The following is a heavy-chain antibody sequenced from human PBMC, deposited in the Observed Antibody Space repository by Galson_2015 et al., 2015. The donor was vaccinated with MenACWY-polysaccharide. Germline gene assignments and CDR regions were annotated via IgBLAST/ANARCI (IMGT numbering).Heavy chain of an antibody. D-gene: IGHD2-15*01. Sequence: LRLSCAASGSRFSHSGMHWVRQAPGKGLEWVAVIQYDGSKILYADSVKGRFTISRDNSKNTLFLEMNSLGAEETAVYYCAREGARIVFHAFDTWGRGTMVTVSS. CDR1: GSRFSHSG. CDR2: IQYDGSKI. V-gene: IGHV3-33*05. CDR3: AREGARIVFHAFDT. J-gene: IGHJ3*02.